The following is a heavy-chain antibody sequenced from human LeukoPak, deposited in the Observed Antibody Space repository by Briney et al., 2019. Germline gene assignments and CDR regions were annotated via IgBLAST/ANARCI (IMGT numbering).Heavy chain of an antibody. CDR3: AKTQGFFDH. Sequence: GGSLRLSCAASGFTFSNNGMTWVRQAPGKGMEWVTGISDGGDTTYDAGSVKGRSTVSRDNSKNILYLQMNSLRAEDTAIYYCAKTQGFFDHWGQGSLVTVSS. J-gene: IGHJ4*02. V-gene: IGHV3-23*01. CDR2: ISDGGDTT. CDR1: GFTFSNNG.